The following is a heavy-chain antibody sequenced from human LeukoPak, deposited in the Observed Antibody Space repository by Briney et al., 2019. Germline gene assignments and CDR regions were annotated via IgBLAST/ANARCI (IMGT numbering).Heavy chain of an antibody. CDR1: GGSFSGYY. CDR2: INHSGST. D-gene: IGHD5-18*01. J-gene: IGHJ4*02. Sequence: SETLSLTCAVYGGSFSGYYWSWIRQPPGKGLEWIGEINHSGSTNYNPSLKSRVTISVDTSKNQFSLKLSSVTAADTAVYYCAKDLRGYSYGSIDYWGQGTLVTVSS. V-gene: IGHV4-34*01. CDR3: AKDLRGYSYGSIDY.